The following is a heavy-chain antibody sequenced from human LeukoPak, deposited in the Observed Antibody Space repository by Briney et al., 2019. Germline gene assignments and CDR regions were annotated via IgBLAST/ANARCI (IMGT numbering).Heavy chain of an antibody. V-gene: IGHV1-18*01. CDR2: ISAYNGNT. CDR3: ARRVGSSSWHGPRYYYGMDV. D-gene: IGHD6-13*01. Sequence: ASVKVSCKASGYTFTSYGISWVRQAPGQGLEWMGWISAYNGNTNYAQKLQGRVTMTTDTSTSTAYMELRSLRSDDTAVYYCARRVGSSSWHGPRYYYGMDVWGQGTTVTVSS. CDR1: GYTFTSYG. J-gene: IGHJ6*02.